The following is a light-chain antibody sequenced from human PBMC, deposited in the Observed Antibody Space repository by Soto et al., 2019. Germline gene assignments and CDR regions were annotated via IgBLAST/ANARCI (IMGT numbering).Light chain of an antibody. CDR2: GAS. CDR1: QSVSSN. J-gene: IGKJ2*01. V-gene: IGKV3-15*01. Sequence: EIVMTQSPATLSVSPGERATLSCRASQSVSSNLAWYQQKPGQAPRLLIYGASTRATGVPARFSGGGSGTEFTLTISSLQSEDFAVYYCQHYNYWPPGYTFGQGTKVDIK. CDR3: QHYNYWPPGYT.